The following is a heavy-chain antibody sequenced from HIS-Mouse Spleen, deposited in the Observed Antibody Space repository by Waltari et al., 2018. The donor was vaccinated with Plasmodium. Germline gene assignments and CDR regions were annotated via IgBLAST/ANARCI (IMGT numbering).Heavy chain of an antibody. D-gene: IGHD1-7*01. CDR3: ARDHNWNYDY. J-gene: IGHJ4*02. CDR2: ISSSSSYK. CDR1: GITFSSYS. Sequence: EVQLVESGGGLVKPGGSLRLSCAASGITFSSYSMNWVRQAPGKGVEWVSSISSSSSYKYYADSGKGRFTISRDNAKNSLYLQMNSLRAEDTAVYYCARDHNWNYDYWGQGTLVTVSS. V-gene: IGHV3-21*01.